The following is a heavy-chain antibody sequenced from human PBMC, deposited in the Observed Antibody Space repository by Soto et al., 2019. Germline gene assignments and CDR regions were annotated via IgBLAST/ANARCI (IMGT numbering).Heavy chain of an antibody. D-gene: IGHD3-3*01. CDR1: GYTFTSYG. CDR3: ARSVRHYDFWSGYYDAFDI. V-gene: IGHV1-18*01. CDR2: ISAYNGNT. Sequence: VKVSCKASGYTFTSYGISWVRQAPGQGLEWMGWISAYNGNTNYAQKLQGRVTMTTDTSTSTAYMELRSLRSDDTAVYYCARSVRHYDFWSGYYDAFDIWGQGTMVTVSS. J-gene: IGHJ3*02.